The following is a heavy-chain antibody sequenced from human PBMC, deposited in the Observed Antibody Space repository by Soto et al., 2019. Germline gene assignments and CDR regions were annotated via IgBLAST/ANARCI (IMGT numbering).Heavy chain of an antibody. V-gene: IGHV4-4*02. D-gene: IGHD3-3*01. CDR1: GGSMSINQW. J-gene: IGHJ5*02. Sequence: PSDTLYLTCAVSGGSMSINQWFTWVRQPPGKGLEWIGEIYHTGNINYNPSLKNRVTISVDKSRNQLSLELNSVTAADTAVYYCARAETFNLEWSFTWFDPWGQGILVTGSS. CDR3: ARAETFNLEWSFTWFDP. CDR2: IYHTGNI.